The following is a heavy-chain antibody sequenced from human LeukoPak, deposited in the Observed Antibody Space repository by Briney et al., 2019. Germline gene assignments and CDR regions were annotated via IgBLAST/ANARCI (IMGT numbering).Heavy chain of an antibody. Sequence: ASVKVSCKASGGTFSSYAISWVRQAPGQGLEWMGRIFPILGIANYAQKFQGRVTITADKSTSTAYMELSSLRSEDTAVYYCARSIAVAGTFLYYWGQGTLVTVSS. CDR3: ARSIAVAGTFLYY. V-gene: IGHV1-69*04. D-gene: IGHD6-19*01. CDR1: GGTFSSYA. CDR2: IFPILGIA. J-gene: IGHJ4*02.